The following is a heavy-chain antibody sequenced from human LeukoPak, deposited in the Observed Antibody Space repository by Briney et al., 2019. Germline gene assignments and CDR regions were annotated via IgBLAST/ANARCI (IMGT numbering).Heavy chain of an antibody. D-gene: IGHD3-16*01. J-gene: IGHJ4*02. Sequence: PSETLSLTCTVSGGSISSYYWSWIRQPPGKGLEWIGYIYYSGSTNYNPSLKSRVTISVDTSKNQFSLKLSSVTAADTAVYYCACHGARYYFDYWGQGTLVTVSS. CDR3: ACHGARYYFDY. V-gene: IGHV4-59*08. CDR1: GGSISSYY. CDR2: IYYSGST.